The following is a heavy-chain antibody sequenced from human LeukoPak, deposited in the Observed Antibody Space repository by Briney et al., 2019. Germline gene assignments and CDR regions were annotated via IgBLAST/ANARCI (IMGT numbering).Heavy chain of an antibody. CDR3: AKGYYGSGSYLYGMDV. CDR2: ISGDGGST. V-gene: IGHV3-43*02. Sequence: QPGGSLRLSCAASGFTFDDYAMHWVRQAPGKGLEWVSLISGDGGSTYYADSVKGRFTISRDNSKNSPYLQMNSLRTEDTALYYCAKGYYGSGSYLYGMDVWGQGTTVTVSS. D-gene: IGHD3-10*01. J-gene: IGHJ6*02. CDR1: GFTFDDYA.